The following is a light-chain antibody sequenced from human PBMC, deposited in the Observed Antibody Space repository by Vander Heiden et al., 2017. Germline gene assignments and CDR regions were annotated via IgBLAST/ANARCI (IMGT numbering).Light chain of an antibody. CDR2: DTS. CDR1: QSVRSY. J-gene: IGKJ5*01. V-gene: IGKV3-11*01. CDR3: QQRST. Sequence: IVLTQSPATLSLSPGESATPSCRSSQSVRSYLDWYQQRPGQAPRLLMYDTSKRATGIPARFSGSGSGTDFILTISSLEPEDFAVYYCQQRSTFGQGTRLEIK.